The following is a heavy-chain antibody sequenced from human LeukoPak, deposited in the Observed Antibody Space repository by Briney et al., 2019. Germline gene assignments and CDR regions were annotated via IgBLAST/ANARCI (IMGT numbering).Heavy chain of an antibody. CDR2: IYHSGST. D-gene: IGHD2-2*01. CDR1: GGSISSGGYY. V-gene: IGHV4-30-2*01. CDR3: AREGYCSTTICYGYYYMDV. J-gene: IGHJ6*03. Sequence: SQTLSLTCTVSGGSISSGGYYWSWIWQPPGKGLEWIGYIYHSGSTYYNPSLKSRVTMSVDRSKNQFSLKLSSVTAADTAVYYCAREGYCSTTICYGYYYMDVWGKGTTVTVSS.